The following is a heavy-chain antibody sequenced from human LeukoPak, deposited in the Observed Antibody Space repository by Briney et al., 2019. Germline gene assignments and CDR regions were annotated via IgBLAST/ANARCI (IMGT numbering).Heavy chain of an antibody. V-gene: IGHV4-39*01. D-gene: IGHD2-2*01. CDR3: ARQVYCSSTSCYGYHWFDP. Sequence: SETLSLTCTVSGGSISSGGYYWSWIRQPAGKGLEWIGSIYYSGSTYYNPSLKSRVTISVDTSKNQFSLKLSSVTAADTAVYYCARQVYCSSTSCYGYHWFDPWGQGTLVTVSS. CDR1: GGSISSGGYY. CDR2: IYYSGST. J-gene: IGHJ5*02.